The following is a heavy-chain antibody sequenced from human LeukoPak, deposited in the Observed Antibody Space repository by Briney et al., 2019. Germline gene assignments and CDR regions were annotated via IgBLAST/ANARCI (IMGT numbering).Heavy chain of an antibody. D-gene: IGHD5-12*01. J-gene: IGHJ3*02. CDR2: INHSGST. CDR3: ARGFFGRYSGYTTRGYAFDI. Sequence: PSETLSLTCAVYGGSFSGYYWSWIRQPPGKGLEWMGEINHSGSTNYNPSLKSRVTISVDTSKNQFSLKLSSVTAADTAVYYCARGFFGRYSGYTTRGYAFDIWGQGTMVTVSS. CDR1: GGSFSGYY. V-gene: IGHV4-34*01.